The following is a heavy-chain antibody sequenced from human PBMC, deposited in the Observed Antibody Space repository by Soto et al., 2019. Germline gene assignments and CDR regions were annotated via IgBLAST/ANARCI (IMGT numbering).Heavy chain of an antibody. CDR3: AKSECSGGSCYFPFDC. D-gene: IGHD2-15*01. V-gene: IGHV3-23*01. Sequence: EVQVLESGGGLVQPGGSLRLSCAASGFTFSNYGMSWVRQAPGKGLEWVSSISGSGGRTYYADSVKGRFTISRDNSKNTLYLHTDSLRAEDTDFYYFAKSECSGGSCYFPFDCWGQGTLVTVSS. CDR2: ISGSGGRT. CDR1: GFTFSNYG. J-gene: IGHJ4*02.